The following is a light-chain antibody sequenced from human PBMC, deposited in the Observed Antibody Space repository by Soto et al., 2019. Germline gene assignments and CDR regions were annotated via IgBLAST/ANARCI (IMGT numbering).Light chain of an antibody. Sequence: DIQMTQSPSFLSASVGDRVTISCRASQSISSYLGWYQQKPGQAPKLLIYAASTLHSGVPSRFSGSGSGTEFTLTISSLQPEDFATYYCQQHNSYPRTFGQGTKVDIK. CDR1: QSISSY. CDR2: AAS. J-gene: IGKJ1*01. CDR3: QQHNSYPRT. V-gene: IGKV1-9*01.